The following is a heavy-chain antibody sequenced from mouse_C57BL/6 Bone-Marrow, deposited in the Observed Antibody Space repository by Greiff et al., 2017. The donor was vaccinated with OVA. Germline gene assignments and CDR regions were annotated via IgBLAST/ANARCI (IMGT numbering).Heavy chain of an antibody. D-gene: IGHD2-5*01. Sequence: VQLQQPGAELVKPGASVKLSCKASGYTFTSYWMHWVKQRPGQGLEWIGMIHPNSGSTNYNEKFKSKATLTVDKSSSTAYMQLSSLTSEDSAVYYCASYYSNVYAMDYWGQGTSVTVSS. V-gene: IGHV1-64*01. CDR1: GYTFTSYW. CDR3: ASYYSNVYAMDY. CDR2: IHPNSGST. J-gene: IGHJ4*01.